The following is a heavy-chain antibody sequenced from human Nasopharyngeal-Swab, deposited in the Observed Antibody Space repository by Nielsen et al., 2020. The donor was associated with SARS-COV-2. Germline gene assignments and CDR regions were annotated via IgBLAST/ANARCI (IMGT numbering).Heavy chain of an antibody. V-gene: IGHV3-30*03. CDR3: ARDDDGYSFVPDAFDI. CDR1: RFSFSSYG. D-gene: IGHD5-18*01. CDR2: ISYDGSNK. J-gene: IGHJ3*02. Sequence: GESLKISCAASRFSFSSYGMHWVRQAPGKGLEWVAVISYDGSNKYYADSVKGRFTISRDNSKNTLYLQMNSLRAEDTAVYYCARDDDGYSFVPDAFDIWGQGTMVTVSS.